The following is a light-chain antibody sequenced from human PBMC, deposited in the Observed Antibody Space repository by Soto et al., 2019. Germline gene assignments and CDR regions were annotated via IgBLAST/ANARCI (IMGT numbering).Light chain of an antibody. V-gene: IGKV3-15*01. J-gene: IGKJ1*01. CDR2: GAS. Sequence: SLSCRASQTVTTNLAWYQQKPGQAPRLLVYGASTRATGVPARFIGTGSGTEFTLTITSPQSEDVAVYYCQQYDNWPLAFGQGTKVDIK. CDR1: QTVTTN. CDR3: QQYDNWPLA.